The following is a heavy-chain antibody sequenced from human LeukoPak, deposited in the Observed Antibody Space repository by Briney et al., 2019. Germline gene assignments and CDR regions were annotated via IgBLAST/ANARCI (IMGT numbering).Heavy chain of an antibody. D-gene: IGHD6-19*01. CDR3: GRHVSNGWDYHYGLDV. Sequence: NPSETLSLTCTVSGGSVASTGCYWGWIRQPPGKGLEWIGSAYYSGDTYSTPSFKSRLTISGDASRNQFALTLSSVTAADTAVYYCGRHVSNGWDYHYGLDVWGQGTTVTVSS. V-gene: IGHV4-39*01. CDR2: AYYSGDT. CDR1: GGSVASTGCY. J-gene: IGHJ6*02.